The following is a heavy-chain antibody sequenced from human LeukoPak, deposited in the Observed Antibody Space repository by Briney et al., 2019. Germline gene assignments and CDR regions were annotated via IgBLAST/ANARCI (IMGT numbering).Heavy chain of an antibody. Sequence: SGPALVKPTQTLTLTCTFSGFSLSSSEMCVSWIRQPPGKALEWLARIDWDDDKYYNTSLKTRLTVSKDTSKNQVVLTMTNMDPADAATYYCTRTRPYYYDSSGYCDIWGQGTMVTVSS. CDR2: IDWDDDK. D-gene: IGHD3-22*01. CDR3: TRTRPYYYDSSGYCDI. V-gene: IGHV2-70*11. J-gene: IGHJ3*02. CDR1: GFSLSSSEMC.